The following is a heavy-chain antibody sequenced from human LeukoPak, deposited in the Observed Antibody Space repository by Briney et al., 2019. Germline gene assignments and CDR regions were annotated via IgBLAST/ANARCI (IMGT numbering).Heavy chain of an antibody. Sequence: QSGGSLRLSCAASGFTFSSYAMSWVRQAPGKGLEWVSAITGSGGNTYYADSVKGRFTISRDSSKNTLFLQMDSLRAEDTAVYYCANCIWGRRPSGYFDSWGQGTLVTVSS. V-gene: IGHV3-23*01. J-gene: IGHJ4*03. CDR1: GFTFSSYA. CDR3: ANCIWGRRPSGYFDS. D-gene: IGHD3-16*01. CDR2: ITGSGGNT.